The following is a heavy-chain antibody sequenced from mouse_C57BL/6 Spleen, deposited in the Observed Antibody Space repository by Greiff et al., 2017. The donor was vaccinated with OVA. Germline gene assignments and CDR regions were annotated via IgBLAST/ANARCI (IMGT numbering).Heavy chain of an antibody. CDR3: ARSGGLRQGGFDY. D-gene: IGHD2-4*01. V-gene: IGHV1-42*01. Sequence: VQLQQSGPELVKPGASVKISCKASGYSFTGYYMNWVKQSPEKSLEWIGEINPSTGGTTYNQKFKAKATLTVDKSSSTAYMQLKSLTSEDSAVYYCARSGGLRQGGFDYWGQGTTLTVSS. CDR2: INPSTGGT. CDR1: GYSFTGYY. J-gene: IGHJ2*01.